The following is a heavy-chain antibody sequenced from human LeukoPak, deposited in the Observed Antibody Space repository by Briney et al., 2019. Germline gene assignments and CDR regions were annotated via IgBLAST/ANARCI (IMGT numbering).Heavy chain of an antibody. CDR1: GYSISSGYY. Sequence: KPSETLSLTCAVSGYSISSGYYWGWIRQPPGQGLEWIGSIYHSGSTYYNPSLKSRVTISVDTSKNQFSLKLSSVTAADTAVSYCARSHSSGYYYGYWGQGTLVTVSS. V-gene: IGHV4-38-2*01. D-gene: IGHD3-22*01. J-gene: IGHJ4*02. CDR2: IYHSGST. CDR3: ARSHSSGYYYGY.